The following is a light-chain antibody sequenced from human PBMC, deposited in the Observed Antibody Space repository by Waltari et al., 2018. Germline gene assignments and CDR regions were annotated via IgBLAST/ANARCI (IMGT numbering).Light chain of an antibody. CDR2: RNN. V-gene: IGLV1-47*01. CDR3: AAWDDSLGYV. J-gene: IGLJ1*01. Sequence: QSVLTQPPSASGTPGQRVTISCSGSSSNIGSNYVYWYQQLPGTAPKLLSYRNNQRPSGVPDRFSGSKSGTSASLAISGLRSEDEADYYCAAWDDSLGYVFGTGTKVTVL. CDR1: SSNIGSNY.